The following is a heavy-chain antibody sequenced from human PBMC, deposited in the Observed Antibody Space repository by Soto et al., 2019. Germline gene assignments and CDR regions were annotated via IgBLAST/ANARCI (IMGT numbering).Heavy chain of an antibody. D-gene: IGHD1-7*01. CDR1: GGSFTSDNW. Sequence: PSETLSLTCAVSGGSFTSDNWWTWVRQPPGQGLEWIGEIYRTGSTNYNPSLKSRVTISLDKSENQFSLKVTSLTAADTAVYYCASRDPGTSVDYWGQGTLVTVSS. V-gene: IGHV4-4*02. CDR2: IYRTGST. CDR3: ASRDPGTSVDY. J-gene: IGHJ4*02.